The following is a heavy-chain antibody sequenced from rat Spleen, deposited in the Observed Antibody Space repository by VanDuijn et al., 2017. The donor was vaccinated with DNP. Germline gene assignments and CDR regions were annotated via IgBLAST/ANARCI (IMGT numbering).Heavy chain of an antibody. CDR2: IRYDGGTT. Sequence: EVQLVESGGGLVQPGGSLKLSCAASGYTFSDYYMAWIRQAPTKGLEWVAYIRYDGGTTKYGDSVKGRFTISRDNAKNTLYLQMNSLRSEDMATYYCVRWNSGHFDYWGQGVMVPVSS. V-gene: IGHV5-22*01. CDR1: GYTFSDYY. CDR3: VRWNSGHFDY. J-gene: IGHJ2*01. D-gene: IGHD4-3*01.